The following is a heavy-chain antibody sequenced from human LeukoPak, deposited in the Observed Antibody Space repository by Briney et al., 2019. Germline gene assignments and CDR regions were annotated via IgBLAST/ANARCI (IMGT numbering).Heavy chain of an antibody. CDR2: LSDDGGNK. CDR3: AKDQGLSTLGY. V-gene: IGHV3-30*18. D-gene: IGHD3-16*01. CDR1: GFTFSSYG. J-gene: IGHJ4*02. Sequence: PGGSLRLSCAASGFTFSSYGMHWVRQAPGKGRWWGAVLSDDGGNKYYADSVKSRFTISRDNSKNTLYLQMNSLRAEDTAVYYCAKDQGLSTLGYWGQGTLVTVSS.